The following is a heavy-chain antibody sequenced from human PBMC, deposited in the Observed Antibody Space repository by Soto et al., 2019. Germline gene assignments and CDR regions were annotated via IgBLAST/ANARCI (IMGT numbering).Heavy chain of an antibody. CDR3: ARDLDGSGSYYTDY. J-gene: IGHJ4*02. D-gene: IGHD3-10*01. CDR2: IGPYKGNI. V-gene: IGHV1-18*01. CDR1: GYTFNNYG. Sequence: GASVKVSCKGSGYTFNNYGISWVRQAPGQGLEWMGRIGPYKGNIKYSEKLQCRVTMTTDTSTSTAYLDLRSLRSDDTAVYYCARDLDGSGSYYTDYWGQGTLVTVSS.